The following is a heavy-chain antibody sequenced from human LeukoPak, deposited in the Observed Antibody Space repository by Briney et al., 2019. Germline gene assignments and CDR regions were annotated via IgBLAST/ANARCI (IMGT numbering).Heavy chain of an antibody. CDR1: GYTFTDYY. J-gene: IGHJ5*02. CDR3: ARGIAAAGGRWFDP. D-gene: IGHD6-13*01. V-gene: IGHV1-2*02. CDR2: INPNSGGT. Sequence: GASVKVSCKASGYTFTDYYMHWVRQAPGQGLEWMGWINPNSGGTNYAQQFQGRVTMTRDTSISTAYMEPSNLRSDDTAVYYCARGIAAAGGRWFDPWGQGTLVTVSS.